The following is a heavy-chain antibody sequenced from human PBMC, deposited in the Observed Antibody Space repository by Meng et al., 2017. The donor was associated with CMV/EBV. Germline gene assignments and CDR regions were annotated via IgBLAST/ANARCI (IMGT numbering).Heavy chain of an antibody. CDR3: VRTNSGPRYDFDY. CDR1: GCSLSDYY. V-gene: IGHV3-72*01. J-gene: IGHJ4*02. Sequence: SGCSLSDYYMDWVRQAPGKGLEWIGRSKNDPNTYTTEYAAAVRGRFTISRDASENSLFLQMSSLKAEDTALYYCVRTNSGPRYDFDYWGQGALVTVSS. CDR2: SKNDPNTYTT. D-gene: IGHD1-1*01.